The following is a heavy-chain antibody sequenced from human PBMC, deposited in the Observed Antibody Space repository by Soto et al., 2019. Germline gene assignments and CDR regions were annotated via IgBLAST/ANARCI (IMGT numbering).Heavy chain of an antibody. Sequence: QVQLQESGPGLVKPSGTLSLTCTVSGGSISSINWWSWVRQPPGKGLEWIGEIYHSGSTNYNPSLRSRVSISVDKSKNQFSLKLTSMTAADTAVYYCARRYCRDGTCYLLDYWGQGTLVSVSS. D-gene: IGHD2-15*01. V-gene: IGHV4-4*02. CDR2: IYHSGST. CDR3: ARRYCRDGTCYLLDY. CDR1: GGSISSINW. J-gene: IGHJ4*02.